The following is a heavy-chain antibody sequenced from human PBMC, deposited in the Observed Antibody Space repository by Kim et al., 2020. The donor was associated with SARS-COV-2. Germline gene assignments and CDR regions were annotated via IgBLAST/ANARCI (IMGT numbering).Heavy chain of an antibody. J-gene: IGHJ6*02. CDR2: INTNTGNP. V-gene: IGHV7-4-1*02. D-gene: IGHD3-10*01. CDR3: AREHHYGSGSYYPRTYYYYGMDV. Sequence: ASVKVSCKASGYTFTSYAMNWVRQAPGQGLEWMGWINTNTGNPTYAQGFTGRFVFSLDTSVSTAYLQISSLKAEDTAVYYCAREHHYGSGSYYPRTYYYYGMDVWGQGTTVTVSS. CDR1: GYTFTSYA.